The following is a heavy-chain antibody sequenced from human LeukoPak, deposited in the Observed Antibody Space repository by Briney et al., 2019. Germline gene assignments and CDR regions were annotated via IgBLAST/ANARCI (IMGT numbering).Heavy chain of an antibody. Sequence: SETLSLTCTVSGGSISSSSYYWGWIRQPPGKGLEWIGSIYYSGSTYYNPSLKSRVTISVDTSKNQFSLKLSSVTAADTAVYYCARQGDIVVVPAAINWLSEYFQHWGQGTLVTVSS. V-gene: IGHV4-39*01. CDR1: GGSISSSSYY. D-gene: IGHD2-2*02. CDR2: IYYSGST. J-gene: IGHJ1*01. CDR3: ARQGDIVVVPAAINWLSEYFQH.